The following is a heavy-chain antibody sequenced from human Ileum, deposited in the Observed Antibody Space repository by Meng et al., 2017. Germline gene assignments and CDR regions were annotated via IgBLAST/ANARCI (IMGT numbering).Heavy chain of an antibody. CDR3: ARRIRGGSYLG. CDR2: IHYSGST. J-gene: IGHJ4*02. D-gene: IGHD1-26*01. CDR1: GDSFTDYY. V-gene: IGHV4-34*01. Sequence: QLQLMQWGAGRLKPSESLSLTCNVYGDSFTDYYWNWIRQPPGKGLEWIGEIHYSGSTNYNPSLESRVTISEDTSQKQLSLRLSSVTAADTAVYYCARRIRGGSYLGWGQGTLVTVSS.